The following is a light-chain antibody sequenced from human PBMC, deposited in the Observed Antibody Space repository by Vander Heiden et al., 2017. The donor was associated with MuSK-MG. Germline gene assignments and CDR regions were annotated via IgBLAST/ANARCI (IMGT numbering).Light chain of an antibody. CDR3: NSRDSSGNHWV. J-gene: IGLJ3*02. CDR1: ILRRYY. Sequence: SSELPQDPAVSVALGPTVRITCPGDILRRYYARWYQQKPGQAPVLVIYGKNNRHSGIPDRFSGSSSGNTASLTITGAQTEDEADYYCNSRDSSGNHWVFGGGTKLTVL. CDR2: GKN. V-gene: IGLV3-19*01.